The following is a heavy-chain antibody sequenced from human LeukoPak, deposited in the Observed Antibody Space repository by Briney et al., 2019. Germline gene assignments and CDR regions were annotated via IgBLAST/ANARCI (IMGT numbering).Heavy chain of an antibody. V-gene: IGHV1-24*01. CDR1: GYTLTELS. D-gene: IGHD3-22*01. CDR3: ARDDSSGYSIT. CDR2: FDPEDGET. Sequence: ASVKVSCKVSGYTLTELSMHWVRQAPGKGLEWMGGFDPEDGETIYAQKFQGRVTITADKSTSTAYMELSSLRSEDTAVYYCARDDSSGYSITWGQGTLVTVSS. J-gene: IGHJ5*02.